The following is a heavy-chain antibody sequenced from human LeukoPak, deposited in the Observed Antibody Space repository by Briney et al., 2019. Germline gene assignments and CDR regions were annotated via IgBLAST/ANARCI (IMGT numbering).Heavy chain of an antibody. CDR2: INHSGST. CDR3: ATYDVCGSYRAFDY. CDR1: GGSFSGYY. J-gene: IGHJ4*02. Sequence: PSETLSLTCAVYGGSFSGYYWSWIRQPPGKGLEWIGEINHSGSTNYNPSLKSRVTISVDTSKNQFSLKLSSVTAADTAVYYCATYDVCGSYRAFDYWGQGTLVTVSS. V-gene: IGHV4-34*01. D-gene: IGHD3-16*02.